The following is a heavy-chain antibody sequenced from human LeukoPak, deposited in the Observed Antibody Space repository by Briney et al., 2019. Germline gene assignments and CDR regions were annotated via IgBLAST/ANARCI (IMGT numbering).Heavy chain of an antibody. CDR2: INHSGST. CDR1: GGSFGGYY. D-gene: IGHD6-6*01. J-gene: IGHJ4*02. Sequence: KPSETLSLTCAVYGGSFGGYYWSWIRQPPGKGLEWIGEINHSGSTNYNPSLKSRVTISVDTSKNQFSLKLSSVTAADTAVYYCARGVARSSSVFNYWGQGTLVTVSS. CDR3: ARGVARSSSVFNY. V-gene: IGHV4-34*01.